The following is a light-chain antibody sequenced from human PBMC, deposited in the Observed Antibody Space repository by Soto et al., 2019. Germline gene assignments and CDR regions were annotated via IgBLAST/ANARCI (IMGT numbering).Light chain of an antibody. CDR2: DAS. CDR1: QSVSSY. Sequence: EIVLTQSPATLSLSPGERATLSCRASQSVSSYLAWYQRKPGQAPRLLIYDASSRATGIPDRFSGSGSGTDFTLTISRLEPEDFAVYYCQQYGSSPLTFGGGTKVDIK. V-gene: IGKV3-20*01. CDR3: QQYGSSPLT. J-gene: IGKJ4*01.